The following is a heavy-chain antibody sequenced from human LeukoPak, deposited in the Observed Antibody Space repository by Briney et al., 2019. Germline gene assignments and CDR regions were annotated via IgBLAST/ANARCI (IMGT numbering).Heavy chain of an antibody. V-gene: IGHV1-2*06. J-gene: IGHJ4*02. CDR2: ILPKSGGT. CDR1: GYTFTGYY. CDR3: ARERGVGDSAFDY. Sequence: ASVKVSCKASGYTFTGYYIHWVRQAPGQGLEWVGRILPKSGGTTYAQKFQGRVTVTRDTSIGTAYMELSRLTSDDTAVYYCARERGVGDSAFDYWGQGSLVTVSS. D-gene: IGHD2-8*01.